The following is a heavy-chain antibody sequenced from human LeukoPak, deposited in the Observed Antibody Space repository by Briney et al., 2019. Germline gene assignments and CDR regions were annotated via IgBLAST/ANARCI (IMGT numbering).Heavy chain of an antibody. CDR1: GFTFSSYS. CDR2: ISSSSSTI. J-gene: IGHJ3*02. CDR3: ARDRYYDFWSGYPDAFDI. V-gene: IGHV3-48*01. Sequence: PGGSLRLSCAVSGFTFSSYSMNWVRQAPGKGLEWVSYISSSSSTIYYADSVKGRFAISRDNAKNSLYLQMNSLRAEDTAVYYCARDRYYDFWSGYPDAFDIWGQGTMVTVSS. D-gene: IGHD3-3*01.